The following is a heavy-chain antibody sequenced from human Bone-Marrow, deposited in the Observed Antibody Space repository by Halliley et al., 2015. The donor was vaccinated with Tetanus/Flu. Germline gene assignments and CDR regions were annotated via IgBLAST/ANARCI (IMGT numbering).Heavy chain of an antibody. CDR3: AKDLIQPFDFWSGYFDY. CDR1: GFTFSYYG. Sequence: SLRLSCAASGFTFSYYGIHWVRQAPGKGLEWVAVISYDGVNDHYADSVKGRFTISRDNDKNKVFLQMNSLRVEDTATYYCAKDLIQPFDFWSGYFDYWGRGTLVTVSS. D-gene: IGHD3-3*01. V-gene: IGHV3-30*18. CDR2: ISYDGVND. J-gene: IGHJ4*02.